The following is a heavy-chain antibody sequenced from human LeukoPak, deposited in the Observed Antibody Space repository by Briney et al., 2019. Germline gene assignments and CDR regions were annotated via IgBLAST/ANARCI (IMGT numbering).Heavy chain of an antibody. J-gene: IGHJ4*02. CDR3: ARSDDYGDEYYFDY. D-gene: IGHD4-17*01. CDR1: GFTFSSYA. Sequence: PGGSLRLSCAASGFTFSSYAMSWVRQAPGKGLEWVSAISGSGGSTYYADSVKGRFTISRDNSKNTLYLQMNSLRAEDTAVYYCARSDDYGDEYYFDYWGQGTLVTVSS. V-gene: IGHV3-23*01. CDR2: ISGSGGST.